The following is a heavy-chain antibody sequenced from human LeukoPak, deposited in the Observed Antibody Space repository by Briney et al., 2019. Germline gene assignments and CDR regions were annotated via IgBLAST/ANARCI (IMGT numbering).Heavy chain of an antibody. D-gene: IGHD5-12*01. CDR3: ASYSGYDKTFDY. CDR1: GGSISSYY. V-gene: IGHV4-59*01. CDR2: IYYSGST. J-gene: IGHJ4*02. Sequence: PSETLSLTCTVSGGSISSYYWSWIQQPPGKGLEWIGYIYYSGSTNYNPSLKSRVTISVDTSKNQFSLKLSSVTAADTAVYYCASYSGYDKTFDYWGQGTLVTVSS.